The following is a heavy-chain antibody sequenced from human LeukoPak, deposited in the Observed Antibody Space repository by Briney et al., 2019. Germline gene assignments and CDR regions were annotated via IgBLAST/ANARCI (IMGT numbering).Heavy chain of an antibody. Sequence: ASVKVSCKASGGTFSSYAISWVRQAPGQGLEWMGRIIPILGIANYAQKFQGRVTITADKSTSTAYMELSSLRSEDTAVYYCASRYCSGGSCRYLYYFDYWGQGTLVTVSS. CDR3: ASRYCSGGSCRYLYYFDY. CDR2: IIPILGIA. V-gene: IGHV1-69*04. D-gene: IGHD2-15*01. CDR1: GGTFSSYA. J-gene: IGHJ4*02.